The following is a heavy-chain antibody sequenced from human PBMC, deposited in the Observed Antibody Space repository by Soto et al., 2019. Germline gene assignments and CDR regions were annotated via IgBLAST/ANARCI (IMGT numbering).Heavy chain of an antibody. CDR3: APVGIGTTTVDY. Sequence: QLQLRESGPGLVQPSETLSLTCLVSGGSISSSTYYWGWIRQPPGKWLEWIGSIYYSGATYYNPSLMSRITISMDRSKNHFSLKLTSVTAADTAIYYCAPVGIGTTTVDYWGQGTLVTVSS. CDR2: IYYSGAT. CDR1: GGSISSSTYY. J-gene: IGHJ4*02. D-gene: IGHD5-12*01. V-gene: IGHV4-39*02.